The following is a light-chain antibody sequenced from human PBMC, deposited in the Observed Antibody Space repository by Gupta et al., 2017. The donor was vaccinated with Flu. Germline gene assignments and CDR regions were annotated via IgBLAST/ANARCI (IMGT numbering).Light chain of an antibody. CDR3: SSYAGTGTFV. CDR2: DLT. J-gene: IGLJ2*01. V-gene: IGLV2-11*01. Sequence: SITISCTGTSSELGDYDYVSWYQHHPGKAPKLMIYDLTHRPAGVPQRFSGSKSGKTASLTISGLQAEDEAYYYCSSYAGTGTFVFGGGTKLTVL. CDR1: SSELGDYDY.